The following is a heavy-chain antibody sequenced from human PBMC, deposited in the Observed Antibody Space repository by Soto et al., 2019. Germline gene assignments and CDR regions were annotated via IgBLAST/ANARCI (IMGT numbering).Heavy chain of an antibody. V-gene: IGHV4-59*11. CDR3: ARANGDTYSYSYFDT. D-gene: IGHD5-18*01. CDR1: SGSISRHY. CDR2: INYSGNT. Sequence: QVQMQESGPGLVKPSETLSLTCTVSSGSISRHYWSWIRQPPGKALEWIGCINYSGNTVYNPSLKIRVTGSIDPSNHHISLKVRSVTAADTALYYCARANGDTYSYSYFDTWGQGTLVTVSS. J-gene: IGHJ4*02.